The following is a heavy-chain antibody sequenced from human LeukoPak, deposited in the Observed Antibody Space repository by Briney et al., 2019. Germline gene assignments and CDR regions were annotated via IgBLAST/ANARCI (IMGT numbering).Heavy chain of an antibody. D-gene: IGHD2-21*02. CDR1: GGSISSGSYY. CDR2: IYTSGST. J-gene: IGHJ4*02. CDR3: AREYCGGGCYSGEFDY. V-gene: IGHV4-61*02. Sequence: SQTLSLTCTVSGGSISSGSYYWSWIRQPAGKGLEWIGRIYTSGSTNYNPSLKRRATISVDTSKNQFPLMLSSVTAADTAVYYCAREYCGGGCYSGEFDYWGQGTLVTVSS.